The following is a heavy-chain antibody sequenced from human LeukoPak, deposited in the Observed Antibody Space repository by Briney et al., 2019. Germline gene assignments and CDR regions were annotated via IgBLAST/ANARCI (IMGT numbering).Heavy chain of an antibody. Sequence: GGSLTLSCAASGFTFSSYWMHWVRQAPGKWLVWVSRISTDGSSTNSADSVKGRLTISRDNAKNTLYLQMNSLRAEDTAVYYCVREYRSSSGRAFDIWGQGTMVTVSP. D-gene: IGHD6-6*01. V-gene: IGHV3-74*01. CDR3: VREYRSSSGRAFDI. CDR2: ISTDGSST. CDR1: GFTFSSYW. J-gene: IGHJ3*02.